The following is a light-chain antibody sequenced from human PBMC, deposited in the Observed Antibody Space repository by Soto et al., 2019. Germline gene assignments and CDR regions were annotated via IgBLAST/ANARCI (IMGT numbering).Light chain of an antibody. CDR1: QSVNNN. CDR3: QQYGSSGT. V-gene: IGKV3-20*01. CDR2: GAS. J-gene: IGKJ1*01. Sequence: EIVLTQSPGTLSLSPGEGATLSCRASQSVNNNLAWYQQKPGQAPRLLIYGASNRATGIPDRFSGSGSGTDFTLTISRLEPEDFAVYYCQQYGSSGTFGQGTKVDIK.